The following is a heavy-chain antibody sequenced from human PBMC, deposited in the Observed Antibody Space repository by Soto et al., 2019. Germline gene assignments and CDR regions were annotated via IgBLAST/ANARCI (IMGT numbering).Heavy chain of an antibody. Sequence: QVQLQESGPGLVEPSQTLSLTCTVSGGSISSGDYYWSWIRQLPGKGLEWIGYIYYSGSTYYNPSLKSRVTISVDTSNNQFSLKLSSVTAADTAGYYCARAATIFGEADGWGQGTPVTVSS. CDR3: ARAATIFGEADG. CDR1: GGSISSGDYY. D-gene: IGHD3-3*01. CDR2: IYYSGST. V-gene: IGHV4-30-4*01. J-gene: IGHJ4*02.